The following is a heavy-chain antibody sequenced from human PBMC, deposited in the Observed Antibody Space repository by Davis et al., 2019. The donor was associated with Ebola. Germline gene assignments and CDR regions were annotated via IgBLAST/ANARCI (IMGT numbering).Heavy chain of an antibody. J-gene: IGHJ4*02. CDR3: VRDYSSGWFFYRN. D-gene: IGHD6-19*01. CDR1: GFTFSGYW. Sequence: PGGSLRLSCAASGFTFSGYWMHWVRQAPGKGLVWVSRISSDGSSTIYADSVKGRFTISRDNAKNTLFLQMNSLRVEDTAVYYCVRDYSSGWFFYRNWGQGTLVTVSS. CDR2: ISSDGSST. V-gene: IGHV3-74*01.